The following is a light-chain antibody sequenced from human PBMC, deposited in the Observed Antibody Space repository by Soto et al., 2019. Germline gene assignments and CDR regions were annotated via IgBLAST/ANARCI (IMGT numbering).Light chain of an antibody. CDR2: DAS. J-gene: IGKJ5*01. CDR1: QSVISN. Sequence: EMVLTRSPGTLSLPPGERAALSCRASQSVISNFLAWYQQKPGQAPSVLIHDASTRATGIPARFSGSGSGTEFILTISSVESEDFAIYYCQQHNDWPTFGQGTRLEI. V-gene: IGKV3-15*01. CDR3: QQHNDWPT.